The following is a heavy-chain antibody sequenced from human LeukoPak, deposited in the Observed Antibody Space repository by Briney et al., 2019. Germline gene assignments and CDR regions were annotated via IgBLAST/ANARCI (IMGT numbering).Heavy chain of an antibody. CDR1: GGSISSGTYY. CDR3: ARAAGVAFDY. V-gene: IGHV4-61*02. Sequence: SQTLSLTCTVSGGSISSGTYYWTWIRQPAGKGLEWIGRIYTSGSTNYNPSPKSRVTISVDTSKNQFSLKLSSVTAADTAVYYCARAAGVAFDYWGQGTLVTVSS. CDR2: IYTSGST. J-gene: IGHJ4*02. D-gene: IGHD3-10*01.